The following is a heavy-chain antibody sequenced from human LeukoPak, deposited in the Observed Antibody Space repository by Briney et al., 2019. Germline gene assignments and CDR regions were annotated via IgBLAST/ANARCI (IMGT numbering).Heavy chain of an antibody. Sequence: SETLSLTCAVYGGSFSGYYWSWIRQPPGKGLEWIGEINHSGSTNYNPSLKSRVTISVDTSKNQFSLKLSSVTAADTAVYYCARAVSWTDYYYYVDVWGKGTTVTVSS. J-gene: IGHJ6*03. CDR2: INHSGST. V-gene: IGHV4-34*01. D-gene: IGHD6-13*01. CDR1: GGSFSGYY. CDR3: ARAVSWTDYYYYVDV.